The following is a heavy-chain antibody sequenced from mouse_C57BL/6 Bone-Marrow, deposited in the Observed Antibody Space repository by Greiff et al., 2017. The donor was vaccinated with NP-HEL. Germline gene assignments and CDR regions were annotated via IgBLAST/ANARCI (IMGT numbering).Heavy chain of an antibody. Sequence: VQLQQSVAELVRPGASVKLSCTASGFNIKNTYMHWVKQRPEQGLEWIGRIDPANGNTKYAPKFQGKATITADTSSNKAYLQLSSLTSEDTAIYYCARSRYRYDGYYVRYAMDYWGQGTSVTVSS. V-gene: IGHV14-3*01. CDR3: ARSRYRYDGYYVRYAMDY. CDR1: GFNIKNTY. D-gene: IGHD2-3*01. J-gene: IGHJ4*01. CDR2: IDPANGNT.